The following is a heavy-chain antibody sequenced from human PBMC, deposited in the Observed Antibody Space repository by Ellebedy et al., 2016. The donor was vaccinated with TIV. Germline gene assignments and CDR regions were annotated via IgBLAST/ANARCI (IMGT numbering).Heavy chain of an antibody. D-gene: IGHD4-17*01. CDR3: AKVDGDYPYYYYYYGMDV. CDR2: ISGSGGST. V-gene: IGHV3-23*01. J-gene: IGHJ6*02. Sequence: GESLKISCAASGFTFSSYAMSWVRQAPGKGLEWVSAISGSGGSTYYADSVKGRFTISRDNSKNTLYLQMNSLRAEDTAVYYCAKVDGDYPYYYYYYGMDVWGQGTTVTVSS. CDR1: GFTFSSYA.